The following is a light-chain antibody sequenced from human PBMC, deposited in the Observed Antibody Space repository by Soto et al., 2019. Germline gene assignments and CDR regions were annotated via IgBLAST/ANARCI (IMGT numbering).Light chain of an antibody. CDR2: HAS. CDR3: LQYGKSPTT. CDR1: QSVCTY. J-gene: IGKJ5*01. V-gene: IGKV3-11*01. Sequence: ILWTPSPDTLSLSPGERAPLSCRTSQSVCTYLAWYQHQPGQAPSLLIYHASNRATGIPVRFSGSGSGTDFTLYISCLVPGDFAVYYCLQYGKSPTTF.